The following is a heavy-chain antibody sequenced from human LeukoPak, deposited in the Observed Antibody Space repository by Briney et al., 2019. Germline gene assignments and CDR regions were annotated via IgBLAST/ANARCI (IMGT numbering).Heavy chain of an antibody. CDR2: ISYDGSNK. D-gene: IGHD3-22*01. Sequence: GGSLRLSCAASGFTFSSYGMHWVRQAPGKGLEWVAVISYDGSNKYYADSVKGRFTISRDNSKNTLYLQMNSLRAEDTAVYYCAKDYDSGGYFDYWGQGTLVTVSS. V-gene: IGHV3-30*18. J-gene: IGHJ4*02. CDR1: GFTFSSYG. CDR3: AKDYDSGGYFDY.